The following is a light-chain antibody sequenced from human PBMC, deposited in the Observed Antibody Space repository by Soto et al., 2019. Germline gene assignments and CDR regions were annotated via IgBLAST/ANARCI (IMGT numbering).Light chain of an antibody. J-gene: IGKJ5*01. Sequence: EMVMTQSPAILSVSPGESATLSCRASQSVNSNYLAWYQQHPGQPPRLLIYGISTRATGIPARFSGSGSGTEFSLTISSLQSEDSAVYFCQQYTGPPTTFGQGTRLEIK. V-gene: IGKV3-15*01. CDR2: GIS. CDR3: QQYTGPPTT. CDR1: QSVNSN.